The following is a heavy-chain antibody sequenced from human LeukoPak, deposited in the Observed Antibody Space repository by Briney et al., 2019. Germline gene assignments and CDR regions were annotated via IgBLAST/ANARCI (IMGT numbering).Heavy chain of an antibody. V-gene: IGHV1-69*13. J-gene: IGHJ5*02. Sequence: ASVKVSCKASGGTFSSYAISWVRQAPGQGLEWMGGIIPIFGTANYAQKFQGRVTITADESTSTAYMELSSLRSEDTAVYYCARDVVTMVRGVMAPTWFDPWGQGTLVTVSS. CDR2: IIPIFGTA. CDR3: ARDVVTMVRGVMAPTWFDP. CDR1: GGTFSSYA. D-gene: IGHD3-10*01.